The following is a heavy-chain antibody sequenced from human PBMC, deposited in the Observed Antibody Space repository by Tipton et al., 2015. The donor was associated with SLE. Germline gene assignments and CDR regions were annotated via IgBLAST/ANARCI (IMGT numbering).Heavy chain of an antibody. D-gene: IGHD7-27*01. CDR3: ARGSVTGDDY. Sequence: TLSRTCTVSGGSISSGSYYWSWIRQPPGKGLEWIGYIYYSGSTNYNPSLKSRVTISVDTSKNQFSLKLSSVTAADTAVYYCARGSVTGDDYWGQGTLVTVSS. CDR1: GGSISSGSYY. CDR2: IYYSGST. J-gene: IGHJ4*02. V-gene: IGHV4-61*01.